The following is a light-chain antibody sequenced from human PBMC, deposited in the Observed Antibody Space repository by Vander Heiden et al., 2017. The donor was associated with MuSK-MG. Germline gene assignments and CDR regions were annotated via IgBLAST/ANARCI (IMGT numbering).Light chain of an antibody. CDR2: AAS. Sequence: DIQMTQSPSSLSASVGDRVTISCRASQSISKYLNWYQQKPGKAPKLLISAASSLQSGVPSRFSGSGSGADFTLSISNLQPDDFATYYCQQTETNPYTFGKGTKVEIK. J-gene: IGKJ2*01. V-gene: IGKV1-39*01. CDR1: QSISKY. CDR3: QQTETNPYT.